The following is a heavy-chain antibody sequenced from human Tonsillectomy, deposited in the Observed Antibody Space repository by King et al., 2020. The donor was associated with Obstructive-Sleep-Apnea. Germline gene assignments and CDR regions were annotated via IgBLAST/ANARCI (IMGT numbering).Heavy chain of an antibody. J-gene: IGHJ4*02. CDR1: GFTFSGYG. D-gene: IGHD3-22*01. CDR2: ISYDGSNK. Sequence: VQLVESGGGVVQPGRSLRLSCAASGFTFSGYGMHWVRQAPGKGLEWVAVISYDGSNKYYADSVKGRFTISRDNSKNTLYLQMNSLKPEDTAVYYCAKDYYDNSDWGIFDYWGQGTLVTVSS. CDR3: AKDYYDNSDWGIFDY. V-gene: IGHV3-30*18.